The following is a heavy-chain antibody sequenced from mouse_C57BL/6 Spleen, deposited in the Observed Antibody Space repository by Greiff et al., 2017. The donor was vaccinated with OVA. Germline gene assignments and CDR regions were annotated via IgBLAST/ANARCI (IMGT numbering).Heavy chain of an antibody. D-gene: IGHD2-1*01. V-gene: IGHV1-50*01. CDR1: GYTFTSYW. CDR2: IDPSDSYT. Sequence: QVQLQQPGAELVKPGASVKLSCKASGYTFTSYWMQWVKQRPGQGLEWIGEIDPSDSYTNYNQKFKGKATLTVDTSSSTAYMQLSSLTSEDSAVYYCARWGHYGNYRDFDYWGQGTTLTVSS. J-gene: IGHJ2*01. CDR3: ARWGHYGNYRDFDY.